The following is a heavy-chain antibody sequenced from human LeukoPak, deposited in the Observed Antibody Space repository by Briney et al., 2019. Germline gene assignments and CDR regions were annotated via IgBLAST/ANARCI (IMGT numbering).Heavy chain of an antibody. CDR2: IRYDGSNK. D-gene: IGHD2-2*01. Sequence: PGGSLRLSCAASGFTFSRYGMHWVRKAPGKGLEWVAFIRYDGSNKYYADSVKGRFTISRDNSKNTLYLQMNSLRAEDTAVYYCAKDYLGYCSSTSCPDAFDIWGQGTMVTVSS. V-gene: IGHV3-30*02. CDR3: AKDYLGYCSSTSCPDAFDI. CDR1: GFTFSRYG. J-gene: IGHJ3*02.